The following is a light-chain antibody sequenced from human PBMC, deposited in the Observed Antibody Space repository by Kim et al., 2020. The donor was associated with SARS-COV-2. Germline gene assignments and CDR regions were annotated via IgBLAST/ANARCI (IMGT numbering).Light chain of an antibody. CDR2: GAS. J-gene: IGKJ2*01. Sequence: DIQMIQSPPSLSASVGDRVTITCRASQGINNYLAWFQQKPGKAPKSLIYGASTLHRGVPSKFSGSGFGTDFTLTISDLQPEDFASYYCQQYNGYPYTFGQGTKLEI. V-gene: IGKV1-16*02. CDR1: QGINNY. CDR3: QQYNGYPYT.